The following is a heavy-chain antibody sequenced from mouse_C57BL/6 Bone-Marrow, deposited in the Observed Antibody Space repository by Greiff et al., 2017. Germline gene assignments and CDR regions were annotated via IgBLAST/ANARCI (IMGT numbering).Heavy chain of an antibody. CDR3: ARSPSDYSAMDY. Sequence: QVQLQQSGAELVRPGTSVKVSCKASGYAFTNYLIEWVKQRPGQGLEWIGVINPGSGGTNYNEKFKGKATLTADKSSSTAYMQLSSLTSEDSAVYFGARSPSDYSAMDYWGQGTSVTVSS. CDR1: GYAFTNYL. CDR2: INPGSGGT. J-gene: IGHJ4*01. V-gene: IGHV1-54*01.